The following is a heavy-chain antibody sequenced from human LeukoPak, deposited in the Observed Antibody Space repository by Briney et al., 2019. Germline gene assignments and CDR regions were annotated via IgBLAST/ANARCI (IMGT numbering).Heavy chain of an antibody. CDR3: ARLSYGSKSPLDY. J-gene: IGHJ4*02. CDR1: AFSLSTSGMS. D-gene: IGHD3-10*01. Sequence: SGPALVKPTQTLTLTCTFSAFSLSTSGMSVSWIRQPPGKALEWLALIEWDDEKYYSTSLKTRLTISKDTSKNQVVLTMTNMDPMDTATYYCARLSYGSKSPLDYWGQGTLVTVSS. CDR2: IEWDDEK. V-gene: IGHV2-70*01.